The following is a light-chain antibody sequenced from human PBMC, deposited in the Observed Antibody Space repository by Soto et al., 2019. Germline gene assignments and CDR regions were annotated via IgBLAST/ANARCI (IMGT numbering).Light chain of an antibody. CDR3: SSYTDRKNLV. CDR1: SSDIGGYNS. V-gene: IGLV2-8*01. Sequence: SALTQSPSASGSPGQSVTISCTGTSSDIGGYNSVSWYQQHPGKAPKVVIYDVTKRPSGVPDRFSGSKSGNTASLTVSALQAEDEADYYCSSYTDRKNLVFGTGTKVTVL. CDR2: DVT. J-gene: IGLJ1*01.